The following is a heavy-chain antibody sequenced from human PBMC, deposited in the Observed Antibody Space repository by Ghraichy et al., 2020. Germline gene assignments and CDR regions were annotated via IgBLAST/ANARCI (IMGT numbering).Heavy chain of an antibody. D-gene: IGHD4-11*01. Sequence: GGSLRLSCAASGFTFSSYSMNWVRQAPGKGLEWVSSISSSSSYIYYADSVKGRFTISRDNAKNSLYLQMNSLRAEDTAVYYCARGAYSNCVDYYYYGMDVWGQGTTVTVSS. CDR1: GFTFSSYS. CDR2: ISSSSSYI. V-gene: IGHV3-21*01. J-gene: IGHJ6*02. CDR3: ARGAYSNCVDYYYYGMDV.